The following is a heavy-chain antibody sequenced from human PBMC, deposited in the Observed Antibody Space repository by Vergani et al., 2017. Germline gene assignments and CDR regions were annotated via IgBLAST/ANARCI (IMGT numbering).Heavy chain of an antibody. Sequence: QVQLQESGPGLVKPSETLSLTCAVSGYSISSGYYWGWIRQPPGKGLEWIGSIYHSGSTYYNPSLKSRVTISVDTSKNQFSLKLSSVTAAATAVYYCARSIVSRNPPDYFDNWGQGTLVTVSS. CDR1: GYSISSGYY. J-gene: IGHJ4*02. V-gene: IGHV4-38-2*01. CDR2: IYHSGST. D-gene: IGHD1-14*01. CDR3: ARSIVSRNPPDYFDN.